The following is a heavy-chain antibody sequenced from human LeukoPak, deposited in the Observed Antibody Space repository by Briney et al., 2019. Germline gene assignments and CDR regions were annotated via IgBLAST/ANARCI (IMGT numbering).Heavy chain of an antibody. D-gene: IGHD1-1*01. Sequence: GGSLRLSCAASGFTFSSYWMSWVRQAPGKGLEWVANIKQDGSEKYYVDSVKGRFTISRDNAKNSLYLQMNSLRAEDTAVYYCARGLSGYWNDVDAFDIWGQGTMVTVSS. CDR2: IKQDGSEK. J-gene: IGHJ3*02. CDR3: ARGLSGYWNDVDAFDI. V-gene: IGHV3-7*01. CDR1: GFTFSSYW.